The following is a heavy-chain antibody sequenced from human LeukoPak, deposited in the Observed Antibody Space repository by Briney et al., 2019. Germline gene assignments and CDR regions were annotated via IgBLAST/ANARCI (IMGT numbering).Heavy chain of an antibody. CDR3: ARGRVSVLDWFDP. Sequence: GGSLRLSCAASGFTFSSYGMHWVRQAPGKGLEWVAVISYDGSNKYYADSVKGRFTISRDNSKNTLYLQMNSLRAEDTAVYYCARGRVSVLDWFDPWGQGTLVTVSS. D-gene: IGHD5/OR15-5a*01. CDR1: GFTFSSYG. V-gene: IGHV3-30*03. J-gene: IGHJ5*02. CDR2: ISYDGSNK.